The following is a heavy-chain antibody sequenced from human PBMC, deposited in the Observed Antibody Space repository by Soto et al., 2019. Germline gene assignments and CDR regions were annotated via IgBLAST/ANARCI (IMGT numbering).Heavy chain of an antibody. CDR3: ASSYGSGYRAFDS. V-gene: IGHV1-69*02. CDR2: INPILSMS. J-gene: IGHJ4*02. CDR1: GDTFNFYS. D-gene: IGHD3-10*01. Sequence: QVQLVQSGAEVKKPGSSVRVSCKASGDTFNFYSINWVRQAPGLGLEWMGRINPILSMSNYAQRFQGRVTXTXDXXTSTAYMELSRLRSEDTAMYYCASSYGSGYRAFDSWGQGALVTVSS.